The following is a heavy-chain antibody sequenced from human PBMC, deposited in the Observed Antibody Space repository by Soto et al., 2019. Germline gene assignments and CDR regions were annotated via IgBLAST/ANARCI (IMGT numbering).Heavy chain of an antibody. V-gene: IGHV1-2*04. Sequence: QVPLVQSGAEVKKPGASVKVSCKASGYTFTGYYMHWVRQAPGQGLEWMGWINPNSGGTNYAQKFQGWVTMTRDTSISTAYMELSRLRSDDTAVYYCARAYSGSYSDYFDYWGQGTLVTVSS. CDR1: GYTFTGYY. D-gene: IGHD1-26*01. CDR2: INPNSGGT. J-gene: IGHJ4*02. CDR3: ARAYSGSYSDYFDY.